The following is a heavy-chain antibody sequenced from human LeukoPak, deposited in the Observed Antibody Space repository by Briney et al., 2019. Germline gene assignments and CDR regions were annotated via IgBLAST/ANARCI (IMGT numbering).Heavy chain of an antibody. CDR3: ARDLLNIVVVPAVTGGCFDY. CDR1: GFTFSSYS. Sequence: GGSLRLSCAASGFTFSSYSTNWVRQAPGKGLEWVSSISSSSSYIYYADSVKGRFTISRDNSKNTLYLQMNSLRAEDTAVYYCARDLLNIVVVPAVTGGCFDYWGQGTLVTVSS. CDR2: ISSSSSYI. V-gene: IGHV3-21*01. J-gene: IGHJ4*02. D-gene: IGHD2-2*01.